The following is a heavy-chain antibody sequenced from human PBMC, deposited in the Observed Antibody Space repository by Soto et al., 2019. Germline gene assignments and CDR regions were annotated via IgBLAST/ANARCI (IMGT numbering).Heavy chain of an antibody. D-gene: IGHD3-3*01. CDR1: GFTFSNYA. V-gene: IGHV3-23*01. J-gene: IGHJ4*02. CDR2: ISGSGSST. CDR3: AKDQAFFCTLPDY. Sequence: GGSLRLSCAASGFTFSNYAMSWVRQAPGKGLEWVSSISGSGSSTYYADSVKGRFTISRDSSKNTLYLQMNSLRAEDTAIYYCAKDQAFFCTLPDYWGQGTLVTVSS.